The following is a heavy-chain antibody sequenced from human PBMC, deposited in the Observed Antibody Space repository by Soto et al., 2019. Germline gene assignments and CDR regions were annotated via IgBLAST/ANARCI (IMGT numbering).Heavy chain of an antibody. CDR3: AKVARITMIVVVKSHSYYFDY. Sequence: VGSLRLSCAASGFTFSSYAMSWVRQAPGKGLEWVSAISGSGGSTYYADSVKGRFIISRDNSKNTLYLQMNSLRAEDTAVYYCAKVARITMIVVVKSHSYYFDYWGQGTLVTVSS. D-gene: IGHD3-22*01. CDR1: GFTFSSYA. V-gene: IGHV3-23*01. CDR2: ISGSGGST. J-gene: IGHJ4*02.